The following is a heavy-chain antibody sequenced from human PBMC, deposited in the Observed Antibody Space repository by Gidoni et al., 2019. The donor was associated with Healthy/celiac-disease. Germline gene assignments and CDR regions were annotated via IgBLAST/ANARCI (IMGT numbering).Heavy chain of an antibody. J-gene: IGHJ6*03. V-gene: IGHV3-30*18. Sequence: QVQLVASGGGVVQPGRSLRLSCAASGFTFSSYGMHWVRQAPGKGLEWVAVISYDGSNKYYADSVKGRFTISRDNSKNTLYLQMNSLRAEDTAVYYCAKDLYNWNYYYMDVWGKGTTVTVSS. CDR2: ISYDGSNK. CDR3: AKDLYNWNYYYMDV. D-gene: IGHD1-20*01. CDR1: GFTFSSYG.